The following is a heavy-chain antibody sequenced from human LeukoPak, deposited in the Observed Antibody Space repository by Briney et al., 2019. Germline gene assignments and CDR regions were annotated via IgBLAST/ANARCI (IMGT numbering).Heavy chain of an antibody. V-gene: IGHV1-2*02. CDR1: GYTFTGYY. Sequence: ASVKVSCKASGYTFTGYYMHWVRQAPGQGLEWMGWINPNSGGTNYAQKFQGRVTMTRDTSISTAYMEPSRLRSDDTAVYYCARGSYGRNWFDPWGQGTLVTVSS. D-gene: IGHD5-18*01. CDR3: ARGSYGRNWFDP. CDR2: INPNSGGT. J-gene: IGHJ5*02.